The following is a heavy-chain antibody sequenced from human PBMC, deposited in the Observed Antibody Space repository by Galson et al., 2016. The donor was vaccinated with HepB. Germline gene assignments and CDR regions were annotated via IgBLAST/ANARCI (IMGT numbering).Heavy chain of an antibody. Sequence: SLRLSCAASGFSFSSYAMNWVRQAPGKGLEWVSATSASGASTYYADSVRGRFSISRDNSKNKLHLQMNSLRAEDTAIYYCAKGADNSSPGPFHYWGQGTLVTVSS. CDR3: AKGADNSSPGPFHY. CDR1: GFSFSSYA. CDR2: TSASGAST. D-gene: IGHD3-22*01. J-gene: IGHJ4*02. V-gene: IGHV3-23*01.